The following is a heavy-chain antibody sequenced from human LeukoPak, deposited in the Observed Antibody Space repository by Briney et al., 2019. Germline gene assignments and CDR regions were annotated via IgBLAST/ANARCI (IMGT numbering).Heavy chain of an antibody. CDR3: AKARRAVAGTGYYHYFYMDV. D-gene: IGHD6-19*01. CDR2: ISDSGAST. CDR1: GFTFSSYA. J-gene: IGHJ6*03. V-gene: IGHV3-23*01. Sequence: GGSLRLSCAASGFTFSSYAMSWVRQAPGKGLEWVSGISDSGASTHYADYVKGRFTISRDNSKNTLYLQINGLRAEDTAIYYCAKARRAVAGTGYYHYFYMDVWGKGTTATVSS.